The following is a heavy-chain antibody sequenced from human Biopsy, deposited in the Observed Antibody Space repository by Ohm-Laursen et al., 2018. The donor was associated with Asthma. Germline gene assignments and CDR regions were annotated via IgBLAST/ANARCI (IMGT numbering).Heavy chain of an antibody. CDR2: FNPGNGNA. CDR3: ARSAETYSGFDSNYYGMDV. V-gene: IGHV1-3*01. Sequence: SVKVSCKASGYSFATNAMHWVCQAPGQRPEWMGWFNPGNGNAKVSEKFQGRVSITRDTSATTAYLEVSSLTSEDTAVYYCARSAETYSGFDSNYYGMDVWGQGTRVTVSS. CDR1: GYSFATNA. J-gene: IGHJ6*02. D-gene: IGHD5-12*01.